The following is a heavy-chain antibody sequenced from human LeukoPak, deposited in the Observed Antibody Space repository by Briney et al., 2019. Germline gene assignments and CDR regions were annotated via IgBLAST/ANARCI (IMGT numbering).Heavy chain of an antibody. V-gene: IGHV4-39*07. CDR2: IYYSGST. J-gene: IGHJ5*02. CDR3: ARRYGSGNYYNIDWFDP. Sequence: SETLSLTCTVSGGSISSSSYYWGWIRQPPGKGLEWIGSIYYSGSTYYNPSLKSRVTISVDTSKNQFSLKLNSVTAADTAMYYCARRYGSGNYYNIDWFDPWGQGTLVTVSS. CDR1: GGSISSSSYY. D-gene: IGHD3-10*01.